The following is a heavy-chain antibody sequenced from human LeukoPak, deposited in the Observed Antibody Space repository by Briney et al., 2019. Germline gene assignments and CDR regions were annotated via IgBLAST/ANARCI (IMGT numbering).Heavy chain of an antibody. CDR1: GYTFTSSS. Sequence: ASVKVSCKASGYTFTSSSISWVRQAPGQGLEWMGWISAYNGNTNYAQKLQGRVTMTTDTSTSTAYMELRSLRPDDTAADYWSRIGATMEYFYYWGQGTLVTVSS. CDR2: ISAYNGNT. V-gene: IGHV1-18*01. D-gene: IGHD5-12*01. CDR3: SRIGATMEYFYY. J-gene: IGHJ4*02.